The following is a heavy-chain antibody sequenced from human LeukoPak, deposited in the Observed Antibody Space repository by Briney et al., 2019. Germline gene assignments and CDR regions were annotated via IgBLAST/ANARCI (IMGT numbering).Heavy chain of an antibody. Sequence: GGSLRLSCVASGFSFSSYPMNWVRQAPGKGLEWVSHINSDTNITPYTASVSGRFTISRDNANNSLYLHVNSLRDEDTAVYYCAKDNLITMIVVVKRRSFDYWGQGTLVTVSS. V-gene: IGHV3-48*02. J-gene: IGHJ4*02. CDR3: AKDNLITMIVVVKRRSFDY. CDR1: GFSFSSYP. D-gene: IGHD3-22*01. CDR2: INSDTNIT.